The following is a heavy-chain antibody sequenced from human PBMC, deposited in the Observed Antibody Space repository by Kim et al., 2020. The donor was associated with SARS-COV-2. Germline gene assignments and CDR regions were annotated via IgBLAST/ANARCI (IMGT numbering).Heavy chain of an antibody. V-gene: IGHV4-34*01. Sequence: SETLSLTCAVYGGSFSSYHWSWIRQPPGQGLEWIGEINDSGSANYNPSPQSRVTISADASKNQYSLKVTSVTAADTAVYFCGRGVRPSWPIVRYWGQGTLVTVSS. CDR1: GGSFSSYH. CDR2: INDSGSA. J-gene: IGHJ4*02. CDR3: GRGVRPSWPIVRY. D-gene: IGHD3-16*02.